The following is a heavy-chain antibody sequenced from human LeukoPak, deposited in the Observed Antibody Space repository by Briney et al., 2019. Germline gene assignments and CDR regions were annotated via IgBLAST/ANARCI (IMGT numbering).Heavy chain of an antibody. V-gene: IGHV3-48*01. CDR3: AKNEGYYDSSGYSRIWYFDY. CDR2: ISSSSSTI. CDR1: GFTFSSYS. Sequence: GGSLRLSCAASGFTFSSYSMNWVRQAPGKGLEWVSYISSSSSTIYYADSVKGRFTISRDNAKNSLYLQMNSLRAEDTAVYYCAKNEGYYDSSGYSRIWYFDYWGQGTLVTVSS. J-gene: IGHJ4*02. D-gene: IGHD3-22*01.